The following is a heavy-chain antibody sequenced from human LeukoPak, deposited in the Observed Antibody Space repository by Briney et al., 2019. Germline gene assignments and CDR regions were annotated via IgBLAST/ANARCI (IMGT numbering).Heavy chain of an antibody. D-gene: IGHD5-18*01. V-gene: IGHV4-34*01. Sequence: SSETLSLTCAVYGGSLSGYYWSWVRQPPGKGLEWIGEINHSGSTNYNPSLKSRVTISVDTSKNQFSLKLSSVTAADTAVYYCARGRAMADYFDYWGQGTLVTVSS. CDR3: ARGRAMADYFDY. CDR2: INHSGST. J-gene: IGHJ4*02. CDR1: GGSLSGYY.